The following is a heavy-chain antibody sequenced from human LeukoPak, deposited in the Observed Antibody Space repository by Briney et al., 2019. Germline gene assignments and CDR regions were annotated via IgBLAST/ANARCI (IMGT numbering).Heavy chain of an antibody. V-gene: IGHV3-53*01. J-gene: IGHJ6*03. CDR3: ARAPDRLNMVRGVKYYYYMDV. CDR1: GFTVSSNY. CDR2: IYSGGST. Sequence: GGSLRLSCAASGFTVSSNYMSWVRQAPGKGLEWVSVIYSGGSTYYADSVKGRFTISRDNSKNTLYLQMNSLRAEDTAVYYCARAPDRLNMVRGVKYYYYMDVWGKGTTVTVSS. D-gene: IGHD3-10*01.